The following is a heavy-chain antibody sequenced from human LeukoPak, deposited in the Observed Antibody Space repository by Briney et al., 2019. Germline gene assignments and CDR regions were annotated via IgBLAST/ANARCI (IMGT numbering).Heavy chain of an antibody. Sequence: PGGSLRLSCAAFGFTFNSYDMHWVRQAPGKGLEWVAFIQSDGSNKFYINSVKGRFTISRDKSKNTLYLQMNSLRAEDTAFYYCTRGMGYSNPYYFDYWGQGTLLTVSS. D-gene: IGHD1-26*01. CDR3: TRGMGYSNPYYFDY. CDR2: IQSDGSNK. CDR1: GFTFNSYD. V-gene: IGHV3-30*02. J-gene: IGHJ4*02.